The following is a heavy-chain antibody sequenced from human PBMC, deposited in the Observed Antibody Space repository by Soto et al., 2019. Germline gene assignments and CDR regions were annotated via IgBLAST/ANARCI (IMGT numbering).Heavy chain of an antibody. J-gene: IGHJ4*02. Sequence: EVQLVESGGGLVQPGGSLRLSCAGSGFTFSKYWMHWVRQAPGKGLEWVSRIDHDGPTDYADSVRGRFTISRDNAENTLYLQMNSLRPEGTAVYYCVRDSHGDYWGQGTLVTVSS. CDR3: VRDSHGDY. V-gene: IGHV3-74*01. CDR2: IDHDGPT. CDR1: GFTFSKYW.